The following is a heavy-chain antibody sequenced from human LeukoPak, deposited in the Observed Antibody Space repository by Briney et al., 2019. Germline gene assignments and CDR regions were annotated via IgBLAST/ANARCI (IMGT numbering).Heavy chain of an antibody. CDR3: AKASYYYDSSGYFDY. V-gene: IGHV3-23*01. CDR1: GITFSSYA. CDR2: ISGSGGST. D-gene: IGHD3-22*01. Sequence: GGSLRLSRAASGITFSSYAMSWVRQAPGKGLEWVSAISGSGGSTYYADSVKGRFTISRDNFKNTLYLQMNSLRAEDTAVYYCAKASYYYDSSGYFDYWGQGTLVTVSS. J-gene: IGHJ4*02.